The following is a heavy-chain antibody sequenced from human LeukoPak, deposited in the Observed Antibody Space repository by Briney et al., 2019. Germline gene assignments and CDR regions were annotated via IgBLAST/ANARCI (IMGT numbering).Heavy chain of an antibody. V-gene: IGHV3-11*03. D-gene: IGHD1-26*01. CDR2: INPTSGYT. J-gene: IGHJ6*02. CDR1: GFTFSDYY. CDR3: ARSLKYSGSYRYYGLDV. Sequence: GGSLRLSCAASGFTFSDYYMSWIRQAPGKGLEWLSYINPTSGYTPYADSVRGRFTISRDNAKNSLYLQVNSLRAEDTAVYYCARSLKYSGSYRYYGLDVWGQGTTVTVSS.